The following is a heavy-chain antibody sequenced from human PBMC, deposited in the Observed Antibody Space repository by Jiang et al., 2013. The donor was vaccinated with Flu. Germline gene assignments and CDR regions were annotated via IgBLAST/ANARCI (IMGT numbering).Heavy chain of an antibody. Sequence: GLEWVSSISSSSSYIYYADSVKGRFTISRDNAKNSLYLQMNSLRAEDTAVYYCARVIVGGYYYYYGMDVWGQGTTVTVSS. V-gene: IGHV3-21*01. D-gene: IGHD4-23*01. CDR2: ISSSSSYI. J-gene: IGHJ6*02. CDR3: ARVIVGGYYYYYGMDV.